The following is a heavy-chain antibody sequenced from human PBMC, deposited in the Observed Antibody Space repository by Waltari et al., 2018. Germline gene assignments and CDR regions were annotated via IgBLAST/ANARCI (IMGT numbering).Heavy chain of an antibody. D-gene: IGHD6-13*01. CDR3: ARGGGSSWYSG. J-gene: IGHJ4*02. Sequence: QVQLQQWGAGLLKPSETLSLTCAVYGGSFSGYYWSWIRQPPGKGLEWIGEIHHSGRTNYNPCLKSRVTISVDTDKNQVSRKLSSGTAADTAGDYCARGGGSSWYSGWGQGTLVTVSS. V-gene: IGHV4-34*01. CDR1: GGSFSGYY. CDR2: IHHSGRT.